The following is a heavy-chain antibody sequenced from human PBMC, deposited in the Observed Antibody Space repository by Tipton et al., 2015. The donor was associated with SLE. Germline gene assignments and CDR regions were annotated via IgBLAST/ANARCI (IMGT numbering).Heavy chain of an antibody. CDR3: ARGSVVADDY. D-gene: IGHD2-15*01. CDR1: GASISSYY. V-gene: IGHV4-34*01. CDR2: IDHTGST. Sequence: TLSLTCTVSGASISSYYWSWIRQPPDKGLEWLGEIDHTGSTHYNPSLASRVTISVDTSKNQFSLKLTSVTAADAAVYYCARGSVVADDYWGQGTLVTVSS. J-gene: IGHJ4*02.